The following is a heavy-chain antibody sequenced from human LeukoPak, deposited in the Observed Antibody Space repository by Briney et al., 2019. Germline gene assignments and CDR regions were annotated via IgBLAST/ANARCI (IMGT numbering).Heavy chain of an antibody. CDR1: GFTFSSYG. J-gene: IGHJ4*02. CDR2: IWYDGSNK. CDR3: AKGRATMVRGVRYFDY. Sequence: GGSLRLSCAASGFTFSSYGMHWVRQAPGKGLEWVAVIWYDGSNKYYADSVKGRFTISRDNSKNTLYLQMNSLRAEDTAVYYCAKGRATMVRGVRYFDYWGQGTLVTVSS. D-gene: IGHD3-10*01. V-gene: IGHV3-33*06.